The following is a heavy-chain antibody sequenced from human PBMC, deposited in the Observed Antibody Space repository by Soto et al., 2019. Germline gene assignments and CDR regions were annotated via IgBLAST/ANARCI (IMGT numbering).Heavy chain of an antibody. J-gene: IGHJ6*02. CDR1: GYIFTSYA. CDR2: INAGNGNT. Sequence: GASVKVSCKASGYIFTSYAMHWVRQAPGQRLEWMGWINAGNGNTKYSQKFQGRVTITRDTSASTAYMELSSLRSEDTAVYYCARTSTDYLEKPSFYYYGMDVWGQGTTVTVSS. CDR3: ARTSTDYLEKPSFYYYGMDV. V-gene: IGHV1-3*01. D-gene: IGHD1-1*01.